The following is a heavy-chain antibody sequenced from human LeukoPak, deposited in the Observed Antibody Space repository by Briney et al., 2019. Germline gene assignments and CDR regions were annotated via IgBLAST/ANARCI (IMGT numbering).Heavy chain of an antibody. CDR1: GFTFSSYG. CDR2: ISYDGSNK. J-gene: IGHJ4*02. Sequence: GGSLRLSCAASGFTFSSYGMHWVRQAPGKGLEWVAVISYDGSNKYYADSVKGRFTISRDNAKNSLYLQMNSLRAEDTAVYYCARDQATVVAATDYWGQGTLVTVSS. D-gene: IGHD2-15*01. V-gene: IGHV3-30*03. CDR3: ARDQATVVAATDY.